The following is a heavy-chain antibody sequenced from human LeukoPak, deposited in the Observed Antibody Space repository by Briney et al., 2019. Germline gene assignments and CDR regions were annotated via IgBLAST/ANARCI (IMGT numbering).Heavy chain of an antibody. V-gene: IGHV3-23*01. Sequence: GGSLRLSCAVSGFTFSSYAMNWVRQAPGKGLEWVSAINGRGDNTYYANSVKGRFTISRDNSKSTLFLQMNSLRAEDTAIYYCAKDRVSPGFNLFDPWGQGTLVTVSS. D-gene: IGHD2/OR15-2a*01. CDR2: INGRGDNT. CDR3: AKDRVSPGFNLFDP. J-gene: IGHJ5*02. CDR1: GFTFSSYA.